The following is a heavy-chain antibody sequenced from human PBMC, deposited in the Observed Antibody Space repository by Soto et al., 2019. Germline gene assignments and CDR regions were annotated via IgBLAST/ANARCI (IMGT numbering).Heavy chain of an antibody. J-gene: IGHJ6*03. CDR2: MNPNSSNT. V-gene: IGHV1-8*01. CDR1: GYTFTSYD. D-gene: IGHD5-12*01. Sequence: GASVKVSCKASGYTFTSYDINWVRQATGQGLEWMGWMNPNSSNTGYAQKFQGRVTMTRNTSISTAYMELSSLRSEDTAVFYCARVTLVTMPYYYYMDVWGKGTTVTVSS. CDR3: ARVTLVTMPYYYYMDV.